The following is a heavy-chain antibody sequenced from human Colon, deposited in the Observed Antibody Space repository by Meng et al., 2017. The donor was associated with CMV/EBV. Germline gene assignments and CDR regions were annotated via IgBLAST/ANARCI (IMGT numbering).Heavy chain of an antibody. CDR3: TRDRLEGDYSGPGY. CDR1: GFSFSRYS. J-gene: IGHJ4*02. D-gene: IGHD1-1*01. CDR2: ISSTSSAI. V-gene: IGHV3-21*01. Sequence: ETLSLTCAASGFSFSRYSMNWLRQAPGKGLEWVSSISSTSSAIYYPDSVKGRFTISRDNAKNALYLEMNSLRAEDTAVYYCTRDRLEGDYSGPGYWGQGTLVTVSS.